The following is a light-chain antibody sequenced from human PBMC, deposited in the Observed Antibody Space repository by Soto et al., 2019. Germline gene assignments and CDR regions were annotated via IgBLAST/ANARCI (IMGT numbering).Light chain of an antibody. CDR3: CSYAGNTNYV. CDR1: SSDIGAYDY. V-gene: IGLV2-14*01. Sequence: QSALTQPASLSGSPGQSITISCTGTSSDIGAYDYVSWFQQHPGKAPKLMISEVNNRPSGVSNRFSGSKSGNTAYLTISGLQVEDEADYYCCSYAGNTNYVFGTGTKVTVL. J-gene: IGLJ1*01. CDR2: EVN.